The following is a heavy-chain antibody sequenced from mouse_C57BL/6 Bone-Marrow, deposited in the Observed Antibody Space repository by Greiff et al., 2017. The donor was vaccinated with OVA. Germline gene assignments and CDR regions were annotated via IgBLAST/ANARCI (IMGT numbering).Heavy chain of an antibody. CDR2: IYPGDGDT. V-gene: IGHV1-82*01. Sequence: SGPELVKPGASVKISCKASGYAFSSSWMNWVKQRPGKGLEWIGRIYPGDGDTNYNGKFKGKATLTADKSSSTAYMQLSSLTSEDSAVYFCARGSYVGYWGQGTTLTVSS. J-gene: IGHJ2*01. CDR3: ARGSYVGY. D-gene: IGHD1-1*02. CDR1: GYAFSSSW.